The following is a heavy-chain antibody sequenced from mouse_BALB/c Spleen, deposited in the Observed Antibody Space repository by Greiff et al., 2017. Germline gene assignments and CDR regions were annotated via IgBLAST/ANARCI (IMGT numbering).Heavy chain of an antibody. Sequence: EVKLMESGGGLVKPGGSLKLSCAASGFTFSSYAMSWVRQTPEKRLEWVASISSGGSTYYPDSVKGRFTISRDNARNILYLQMSSLRSEDTAMYYCARGRIYYDYEGYFDVWGAGTTVTVSS. CDR3: ARGRIYYDYEGYFDV. D-gene: IGHD2-4*01. CDR2: ISSGGST. V-gene: IGHV5-6-5*01. J-gene: IGHJ1*01. CDR1: GFTFSSYA.